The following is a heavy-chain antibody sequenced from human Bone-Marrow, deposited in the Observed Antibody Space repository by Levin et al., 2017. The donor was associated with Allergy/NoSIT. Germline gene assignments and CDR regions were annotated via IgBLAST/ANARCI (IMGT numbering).Heavy chain of an antibody. CDR3: AANYYDTSGFDY. CDR1: GFTFSSYE. Sequence: PGGSLRLSCEVSGFTFSSYEMNWVRQAPGKGLEWISYISTRASGSLVSYTESVKGRFTISRDDSKNSLYLQMNSLRADDTAVYHCAANYYDTSGFDYWGQGTLVTVSS. CDR2: ISTRASGSLV. V-gene: IGHV3-48*03. J-gene: IGHJ4*02. D-gene: IGHD3-22*01.